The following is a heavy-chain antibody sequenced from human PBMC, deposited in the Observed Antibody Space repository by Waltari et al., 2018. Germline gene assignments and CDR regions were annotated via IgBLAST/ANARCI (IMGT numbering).Heavy chain of an antibody. V-gene: IGHV4-38-2*01. J-gene: IGHJ1*01. CDR1: GYSLSSGYY. D-gene: IGHD3-22*01. Sequence: QVQLQESGPGLVKPSETLSLTYPVSGYSLSSGYYWGWIRQPPGKGLEWIGSIYHSGSTYYNPSLKSRVTISVDTSKNQFSLKLSSVTAADTAVYYCVKGYYYDSSGLAEYFQHWGQGTLVTVSS. CDR3: VKGYYYDSSGLAEYFQH. CDR2: IYHSGST.